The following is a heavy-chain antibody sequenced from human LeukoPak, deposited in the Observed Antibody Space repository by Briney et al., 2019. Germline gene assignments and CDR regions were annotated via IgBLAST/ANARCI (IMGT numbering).Heavy chain of an antibody. Sequence: GGSLRLSCAASGFTFSSYWMHWVRHAPGKRLVWVSRINSDGSSTSYADSVKGRFTISRDNAKNTLYLQMNSLRAEDTAVYYCARAGGLGIQNYYYYMDVWGKGTTVTVSS. D-gene: IGHD7-27*01. V-gene: IGHV3-74*01. J-gene: IGHJ6*03. CDR1: GFTFSSYW. CDR2: INSDGSST. CDR3: ARAGGLGIQNYYYYMDV.